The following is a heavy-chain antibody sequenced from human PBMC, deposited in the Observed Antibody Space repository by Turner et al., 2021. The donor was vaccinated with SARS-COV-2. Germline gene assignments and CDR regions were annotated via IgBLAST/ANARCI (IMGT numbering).Heavy chain of an antibody. Sequence: QVQLVESGGGVVQPGRSLRLSCAASGFTFSSYGMHWVRQAPGKGLEWVAVISYDGSNKYYADSVKGRFTISRDNSKNTLYLQMNSLRAEDTAVYYCANSLQQLVSRGYYYYYGMDVWGQGTTVTVS. D-gene: IGHD6-6*01. CDR1: GFTFSSYG. CDR2: ISYDGSNK. V-gene: IGHV3-30*18. J-gene: IGHJ6*02. CDR3: ANSLQQLVSRGYYYYYGMDV.